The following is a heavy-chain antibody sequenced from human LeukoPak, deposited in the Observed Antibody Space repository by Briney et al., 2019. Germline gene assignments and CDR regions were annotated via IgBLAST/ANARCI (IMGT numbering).Heavy chain of an antibody. J-gene: IGHJ4*02. V-gene: IGHV3-33*01. Sequence: PGGSLRLSCAASGFTFSTYGMHWVRQAPGKGLEWVALIRYDGSNEYYADSVKGRFTISRDNSKNTLYLQMNSLRAEDTAVYYCASEVYSSGWYYFDYWGQGTLVTVSS. CDR1: GFTFSTYG. CDR3: ASEVYSSGWYYFDY. CDR2: IRYDGSNE. D-gene: IGHD6-19*01.